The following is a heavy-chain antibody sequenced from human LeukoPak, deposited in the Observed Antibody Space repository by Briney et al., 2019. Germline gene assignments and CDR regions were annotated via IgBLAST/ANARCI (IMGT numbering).Heavy chain of an antibody. Sequence: GGSLRLSCAASGFTVSSNYMSWVRQAPGKGLERVSVIYSGGSTYYADSVKGKFTISRDNSKNTLYLQMNSLRAEDTAVYYCARGYFDWYYYYGMDVWGQGTTVTVSS. V-gene: IGHV3-66*01. CDR3: ARGYFDWYYYYGMDV. D-gene: IGHD3-9*01. J-gene: IGHJ6*02. CDR2: IYSGGST. CDR1: GFTVSSNY.